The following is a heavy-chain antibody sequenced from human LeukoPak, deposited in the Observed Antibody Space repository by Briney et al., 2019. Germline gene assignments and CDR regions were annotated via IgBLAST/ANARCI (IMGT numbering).Heavy chain of an antibody. CDR3: ARAPSSSWVFDY. V-gene: IGHV1-2*02. Sequence: ASVKVSCKASGYTFTGYYMHWVRQAPGQGLAWMGWINPNSGGTNYAQKFQGRVTMTRDTSISTAYMELSRLRSDDTAVYYCARAPSSSWVFDYWGQGTLVTVSS. CDR2: INPNSGGT. J-gene: IGHJ4*02. CDR1: GYTFTGYY. D-gene: IGHD6-13*01.